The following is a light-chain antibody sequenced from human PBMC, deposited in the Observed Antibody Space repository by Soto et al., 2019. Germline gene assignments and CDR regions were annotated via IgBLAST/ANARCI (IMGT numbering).Light chain of an antibody. CDR2: AAS. Sequence: DIQMTQSPSSLSASVGDRVTITCRASQSISMYLNWYQQKPGKAPKLLIYAASSLQSGVPSRFSGSGSGTDFTLTISRLEPEDFAVYYCQQYGSSGTFGQGTKVEIK. V-gene: IGKV1-39*01. J-gene: IGKJ1*01. CDR1: QSISMY. CDR3: QQYGSSGT.